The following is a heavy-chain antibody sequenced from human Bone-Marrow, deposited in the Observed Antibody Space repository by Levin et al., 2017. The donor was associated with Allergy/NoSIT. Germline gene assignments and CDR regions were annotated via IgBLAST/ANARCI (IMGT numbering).Heavy chain of an antibody. CDR2: INPSGGST. CDR3: ARSRGTDSPGYYGMDV. CDR1: GYTFTSYY. Sequence: GASVKVSCKASGYTFTSYYMHWVRQAPGQGLEWMGIINPSGGSTSYAQKFQGRVTMTRDTSTSTVYMELSSLRSEDTAVYYCARSRGTDSPGYYGMDVWGQGTTVTVSS. D-gene: IGHD3-10*01. J-gene: IGHJ6*02. V-gene: IGHV1-46*01.